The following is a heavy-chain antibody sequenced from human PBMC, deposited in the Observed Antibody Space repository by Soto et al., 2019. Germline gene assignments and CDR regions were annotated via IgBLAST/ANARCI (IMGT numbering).Heavy chain of an antibody. Sequence: SGPTLVNPTQTLTLTCTFSGFSLSTSGVGVGWIRQPPGKALEWLALIYWDDDKRYSPSLKSRLTITKDTSKNQVVLTMTNMDPVDTATYYCARILYYYDSSGYYSIFDYWGQGTLVTVSS. CDR3: ARILYYYDSSGYYSIFDY. CDR2: IYWDDDK. V-gene: IGHV2-5*02. J-gene: IGHJ4*02. D-gene: IGHD3-22*01. CDR1: GFSLSTSGVG.